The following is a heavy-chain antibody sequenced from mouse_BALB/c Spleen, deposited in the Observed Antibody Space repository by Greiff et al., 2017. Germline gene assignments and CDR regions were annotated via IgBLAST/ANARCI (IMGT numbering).Heavy chain of an antibody. D-gene: IGHD1-1*01. V-gene: IGHV5-6*01. CDR3: ARQGFYYGSSYAMDY. CDR2: ISSGGSYT. Sequence: EVQLVESGGDLVKPGGSLKLSCAASGFTFSSYGMSWVRQTPDKRLEWVATISSGGSYTYYPDSVKGRFTISRDNAKTTLYLQMSSLKSEDTAMYYCARQGFYYGSSYAMDYWGQGTSVTVSS. CDR1: GFTFSSYG. J-gene: IGHJ4*01.